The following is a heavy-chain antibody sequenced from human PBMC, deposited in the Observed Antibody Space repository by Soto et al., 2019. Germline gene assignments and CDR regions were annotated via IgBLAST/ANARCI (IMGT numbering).Heavy chain of an antibody. CDR3: ARHITMDPLLVY. D-gene: IGHD3-10*01. J-gene: IGHJ4*02. Sequence: LRLSCAASGFTVSSNYMSWVRQAPGKGLEWVSVIYSGGSTYYADSVKGRFIISRDNSKNTLYLQMNSLRAEDTAVYYCARHITMDPLLVYWGQGTLVTVS. CDR2: IYSGGST. CDR1: GFTVSSNY. V-gene: IGHV3-53*01.